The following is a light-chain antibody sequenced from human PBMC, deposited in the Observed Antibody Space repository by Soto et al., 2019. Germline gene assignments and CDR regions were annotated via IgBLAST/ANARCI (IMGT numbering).Light chain of an antibody. J-gene: IGKJ1*01. CDR3: QQYGNSPWT. V-gene: IGKV3-20*01. Sequence: IVLTQSPGTLSLSPGDRATLSCRASQSMSNSNLAWYQHKPGQAPRLLIYSTSSRATSIPDRFSGSGSGTDFTLTISRLEPEDFAVYYCQQYGNSPWTFGQGTKVDIK. CDR1: QSMSNSN. CDR2: STS.